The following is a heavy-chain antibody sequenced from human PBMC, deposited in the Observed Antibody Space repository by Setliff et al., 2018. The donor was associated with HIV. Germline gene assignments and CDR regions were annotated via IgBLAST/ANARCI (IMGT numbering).Heavy chain of an antibody. D-gene: IGHD3-3*01. CDR2: ISSSSSYI. CDR3: AKDYTPTFWEYHWFDP. Sequence: GGSLRLSCAGSGFTFSNYVMNWVRLAPGKGLEWVSCISSSSSYIYYGDSVKGRFTISRDNSKNMLYLQMNSLTAEDTAVYYCAKDYTPTFWEYHWFDPWGQGTLVTVSS. V-gene: IGHV3-21*04. J-gene: IGHJ5*02. CDR1: GFTFSNYV.